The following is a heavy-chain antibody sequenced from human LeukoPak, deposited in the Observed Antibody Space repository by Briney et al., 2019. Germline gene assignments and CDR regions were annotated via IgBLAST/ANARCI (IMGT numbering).Heavy chain of an antibody. J-gene: IGHJ4*02. CDR2: IYYSGST. CDR1: GGSISSYY. V-gene: IGHV4-59*01. D-gene: IGHD4-17*01. CDR3: ARLYGDYEPYDY. Sequence: PSETLSLTCTVSGGSISSYYWSWIRQPPGKGLEWIGYIYYSGSTNYNLSLKSRVTISVDTSKNQFSLKLSSVTAADTAVYYCARLYGDYEPYDYWGQGTLVTVSS.